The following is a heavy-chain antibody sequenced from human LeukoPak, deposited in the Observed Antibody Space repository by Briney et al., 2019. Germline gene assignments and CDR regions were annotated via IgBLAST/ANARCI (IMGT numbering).Heavy chain of an antibody. CDR1: GGSISSYY. CDR2: IYTSGST. CDR3: ARIYCGGDCRGYYYHYYMDV. J-gene: IGHJ6*03. V-gene: IGHV4-4*07. D-gene: IGHD2-21*02. Sequence: PSETLSLTCTVSGGSISSYYWSWIRQPAGKGLEWIGRIYTSGSTKYNPSLKSRVTISVDTSKNQFSLKLCSVTAADTAVYYCARIYCGGDCRGYYYHYYMDVWGKGTTVTISS.